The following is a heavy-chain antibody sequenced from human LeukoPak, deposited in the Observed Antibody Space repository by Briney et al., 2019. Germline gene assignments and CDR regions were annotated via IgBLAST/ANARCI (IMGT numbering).Heavy chain of an antibody. D-gene: IGHD6-19*01. Sequence: SVKVSCKASGGTFISYAISWMRQAPGQGLEWMGGIIPIFGTANYAQKFQGRVTITADESTSTAYMELSSLRSEDTAVYYCARDSTGYSSGWYLGYGMDVWGQGTTVTVSS. CDR2: IIPIFGTA. V-gene: IGHV1-69*01. J-gene: IGHJ6*02. CDR1: GGTFISYA. CDR3: ARDSTGYSSGWYLGYGMDV.